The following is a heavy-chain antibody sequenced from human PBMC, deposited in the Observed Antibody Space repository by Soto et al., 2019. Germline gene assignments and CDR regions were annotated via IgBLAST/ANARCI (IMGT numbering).Heavy chain of an antibody. CDR1: GFTFSSYW. D-gene: IGHD1-26*01. Sequence: EVQLVESGGGLVQPGESLRLSCAASGFTFSSYWMTWVRQAPGKGLEWVANIKQDGSEKYYVDSVRGRFTMSRDNAKNPRYLQINSLRAEDTAVYYCARVVGATQMDFDYWCQGTLVTVSS. CDR2: IKQDGSEK. CDR3: ARVVGATQMDFDY. V-gene: IGHV3-7*01. J-gene: IGHJ4*02.